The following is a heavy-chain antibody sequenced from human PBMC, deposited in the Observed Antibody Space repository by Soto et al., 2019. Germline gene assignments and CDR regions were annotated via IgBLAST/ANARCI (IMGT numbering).Heavy chain of an antibody. V-gene: IGHV3-33*01. CDR2: LGYDGNNK. J-gene: IGHJ6*02. Sequence: GGALRVSCVASGFSFSSNVMHWVRQAPGKGLEWVAALGYDGNNKNYAESVKGRFTISRDNSKTTLYLEMNSLRREDTAVYYCARDIYDTTGFYPSMDVWGQGTTVTVSS. CDR1: GFSFSSNV. CDR3: ARDIYDTTGFYPSMDV. D-gene: IGHD3-22*01.